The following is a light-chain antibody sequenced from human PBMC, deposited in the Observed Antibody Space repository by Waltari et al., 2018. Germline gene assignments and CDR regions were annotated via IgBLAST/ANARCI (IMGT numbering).Light chain of an antibody. Sequence: SNVLTQPPSLSVAPGQPARITCGGNNIGRKGVQGSQQKPGQAPALVAYVNSDRPPGIPERFSASNSGNTATLTISRAEAGDEADFYCQVWESISDHPLFGGGTRLTVL. CDR2: VNS. J-gene: IGLJ2*01. CDR1: NIGRKG. V-gene: IGLV3-21*02. CDR3: QVWESISDHPL.